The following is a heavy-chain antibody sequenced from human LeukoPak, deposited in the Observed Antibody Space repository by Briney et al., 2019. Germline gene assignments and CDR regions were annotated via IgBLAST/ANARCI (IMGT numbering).Heavy chain of an antibody. Sequence: ASVKVSCKASVYTFTIYAMNWVRQAPGQGLEWMGWINTNTGNPTYAQGFTGRFVFSLDTSVSTAYLQISSLKAEDTAVYYCARSPYPLWFGELPNNWFDPWGQGTLVTVSS. CDR3: ARSPYPLWFGELPNNWFDP. CDR1: VYTFTIYA. CDR2: INTNTGNP. D-gene: IGHD3-10*01. J-gene: IGHJ5*02. V-gene: IGHV7-4-1*02.